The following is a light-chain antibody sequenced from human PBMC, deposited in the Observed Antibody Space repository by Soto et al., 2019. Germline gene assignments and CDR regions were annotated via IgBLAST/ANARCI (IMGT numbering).Light chain of an antibody. CDR1: SSNIGSTYD. CDR3: QSYDDSLSVHYV. Sequence: QSVLTQPPSVSGAPGQRVTISCTGSSSNIGSTYDVQWYQQLPGTAPKLLIHGNTNRPSGVPDRFSGSKSGTSASLAITGLQVDAEADYYCQSYDDSLSVHYVFGTGTKVTVL. J-gene: IGLJ1*01. V-gene: IGLV1-40*01. CDR2: GNT.